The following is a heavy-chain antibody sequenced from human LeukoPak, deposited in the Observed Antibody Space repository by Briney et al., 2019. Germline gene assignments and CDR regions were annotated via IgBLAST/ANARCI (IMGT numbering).Heavy chain of an antibody. Sequence: SETLSLTCTVSGGSISSYYWSWIRQPPGKGLEWIGYIYYSGSTNYNPSLKSRVTISVDTSKNQFSLKLISVTAADTAVYYCAEARFRGGHRPFGLRGQGTLVTVSS. D-gene: IGHD4-23*01. V-gene: IGHV4-59*01. CDR2: IYYSGST. J-gene: IGHJ4*02. CDR3: AEARFRGGHRPFGL. CDR1: GGSISSYY.